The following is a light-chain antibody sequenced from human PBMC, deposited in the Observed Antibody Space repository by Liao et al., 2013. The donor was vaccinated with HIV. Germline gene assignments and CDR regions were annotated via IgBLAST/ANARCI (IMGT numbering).Light chain of an antibody. CDR3: QVWDSSSDHRV. J-gene: IGLJ3*02. V-gene: IGLV3-1*01. Sequence: SYELTQPPSVSVSPGQTARITCSGDHLGDKSASWYQQKPGQSPVLLIYQNSRRPSGIPERFSGSNSGNTATLTISRVEAGDEADYYCQVWDSSSDHRVFGGGTKLTVL. CDR1: HLGDKS. CDR2: QNS.